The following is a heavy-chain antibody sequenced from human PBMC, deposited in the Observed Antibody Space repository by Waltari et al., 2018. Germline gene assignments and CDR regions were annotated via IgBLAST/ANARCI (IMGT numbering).Heavy chain of an antibody. CDR2: IYTSGST. J-gene: IGHJ3*02. V-gene: IGHV4-61*09. CDR1: GGSISRGSYS. CDR3: AREKRSKGAFDI. D-gene: IGHD4-17*01. Sequence: QVQLQESGPGLVKPSQTLSLTCTVSGGSISRGSYSWSWIRQPAGKGLEWIGYIYTSGSTNYNPSLKSRVTISVDTSKNQFSLKLSSVTAADTAVYYCAREKRSKGAFDIWGQGTMVTVSS.